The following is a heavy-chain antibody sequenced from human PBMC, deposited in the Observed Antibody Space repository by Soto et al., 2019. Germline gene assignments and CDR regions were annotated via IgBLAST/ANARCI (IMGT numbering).Heavy chain of an antibody. D-gene: IGHD3-3*01. CDR2: INAGNGNT. CDR1: GYTFTSCA. CDR3: AREYYDFWSGYVTYGMDV. J-gene: IGHJ6*02. Sequence: ASVKVSCKASGYTFTSCAIHWVRQAPGQRLEWMGWINAGNGNTKYSQKFQGRVTITRDTSASTAYMELSSLRSEDTAVYYCAREYYDFWSGYVTYGMDVWGQGTTVTVSS. V-gene: IGHV1-3*01.